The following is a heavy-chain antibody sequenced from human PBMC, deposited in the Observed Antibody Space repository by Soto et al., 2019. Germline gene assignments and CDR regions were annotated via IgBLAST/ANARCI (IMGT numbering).Heavy chain of an antibody. J-gene: IGHJ6*04. V-gene: IGHV1-69*01. CDR3: ASAGRDGDNYYGMAV. Sequence: QVQLVQSGAEVKKPGSSVKFSCRASGGTFSSYAISWVRQPPGQGLEWMGGIIPIFGTATYAQKFQGRVTITADESTRTADLELSSLRSEDTAVAYCASAGRDGDNYYGMAVGGRGTTVTVSS. CDR2: IIPIFGTA. CDR1: GGTFSSYA. D-gene: IGHD2-15*01.